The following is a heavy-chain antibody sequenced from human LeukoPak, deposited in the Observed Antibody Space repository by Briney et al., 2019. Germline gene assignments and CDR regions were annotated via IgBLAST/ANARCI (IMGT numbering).Heavy chain of an antibody. V-gene: IGHV3-23*01. D-gene: IGHD5-18*01. J-gene: IGHJ4*02. CDR3: AKDASYNYGPLES. CDR2: ISHSGGST. Sequence: GRSLRLSCAASGFTFSSSAMTWVRQAPGKGLECVSTISHSGGSTYYADSVKGRFTISRDNSKNTLYLQMNSLRADDTAVYYCAKDASYNYGPLESWGQGSLVTVSS. CDR1: GFTFSSSA.